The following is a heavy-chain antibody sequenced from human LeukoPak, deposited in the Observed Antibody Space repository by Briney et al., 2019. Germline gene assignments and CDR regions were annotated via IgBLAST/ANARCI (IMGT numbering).Heavy chain of an antibody. Sequence: SETLSLTCTVSGGSLSSYYWSWIRQPPGKGLEWIGYIYYSGNADSNPSLKSRVTMSVDTSRNQFSLKLTSVTAADTAVYYCARHEPLGRGAWDYWGQGTLVTVSS. CDR2: IYYSGNA. CDR1: GGSLSSYY. D-gene: IGHD1-14*01. V-gene: IGHV4-59*08. CDR3: ARHEPLGRGAWDY. J-gene: IGHJ4*02.